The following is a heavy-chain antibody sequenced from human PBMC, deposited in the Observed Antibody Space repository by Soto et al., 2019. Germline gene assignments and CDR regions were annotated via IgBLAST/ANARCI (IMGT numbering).Heavy chain of an antibody. V-gene: IGHV3-33*01. CDR2: IWHDGGNK. D-gene: IGHD3-16*01. Sequence: RVSCAASGFTFSSYGMHWVRQAPGKGLEWVAFIWHDGGNKFYAESVKGRFTISRDNSKNTLYLQMTSLSAEDTAMYYCARDGDVNTGFGKECWRQGTLGTVAS. CDR3: ARDGDVNTGFGKEC. CDR1: GFTFSSYG. J-gene: IGHJ4*02.